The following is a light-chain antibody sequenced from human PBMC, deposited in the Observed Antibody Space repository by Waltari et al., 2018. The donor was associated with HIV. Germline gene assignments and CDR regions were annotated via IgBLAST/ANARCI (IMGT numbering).Light chain of an antibody. CDR3: GTWDSRLRAEV. V-gene: IGLV1-51*02. CDR1: TSTIGNNY. J-gene: IGLJ2*01. Sequence: QSVLTQPPSVSAAPGQRVTISCPGSTSTIGNNYVCWYQQFPGTAPKLLIYENDKRPSGIPDRFSGSNSGTSATLDITGLQTGDEADYYCGTWDSRLRAEVFGGGTKLTVL. CDR2: END.